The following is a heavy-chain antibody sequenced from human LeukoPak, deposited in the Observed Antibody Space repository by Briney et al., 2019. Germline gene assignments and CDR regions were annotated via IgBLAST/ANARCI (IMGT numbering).Heavy chain of an antibody. J-gene: IGHJ6*04. CDR1: GGPISSYY. Sequence: SETLSLTCTVSGGPISSYYWSWIRQPPGKRLEWIGYIYYSGSTNYNPSLKSRVTISVDTSKNQFSLKLSSVTAADTAVYYCARSGSGYGLRMDVWGKGTTVTISS. V-gene: IGHV4-59*01. D-gene: IGHD3-22*01. CDR2: IYYSGST. CDR3: ARSGSGYGLRMDV.